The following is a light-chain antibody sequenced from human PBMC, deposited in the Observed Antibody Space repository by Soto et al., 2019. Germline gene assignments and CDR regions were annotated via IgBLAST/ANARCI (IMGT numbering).Light chain of an antibody. Sequence: EVVMRQSQATLFLSSGXSATITCRASQTVSRNLAWYQQRPGQAPRLLIYDISNRAAGVPARFSGSGSETEFTLTIRSLQSEDFAVYFCQQYNNWPSFGQGTRLEIK. CDR2: DIS. CDR1: QTVSRN. V-gene: IGKV3-15*01. CDR3: QQYNNWPS. J-gene: IGKJ5*01.